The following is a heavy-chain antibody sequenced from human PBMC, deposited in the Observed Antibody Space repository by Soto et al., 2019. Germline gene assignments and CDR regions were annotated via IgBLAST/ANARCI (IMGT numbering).Heavy chain of an antibody. J-gene: IGHJ4*02. Sequence: PSETLSLTCTVSGGSISSGGYYWSWIRQPAGKGLEWIGRIYTSGSTNYNPSLKSRVTMSVDTSKNQFSLKLSSVTAADTAVYYCARACSSNSCYDVFDYWGQGTLVTVSS. D-gene: IGHD2-2*01. CDR3: ARACSSNSCYDVFDY. V-gene: IGHV4-61*02. CDR1: GGSISSGGYY. CDR2: IYTSGST.